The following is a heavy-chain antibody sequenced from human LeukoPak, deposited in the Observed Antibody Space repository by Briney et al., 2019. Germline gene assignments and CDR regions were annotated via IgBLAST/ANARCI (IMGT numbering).Heavy chain of an antibody. J-gene: IGHJ4*02. CDR1: GFTFSSYS. V-gene: IGHV3-21*01. D-gene: IGHD2-2*01. CDR3: ARDEAAPAAMGYYFDY. Sequence: GGSLRLSCAASGFTFSSYSMNWVRQAPGKGLEWVSSISSSSSYIYYADSVKGRFTISRDNAKNSLYLQMNSLRAEDTAVYYCARDEAAPAAMGYYFDYWGQGTLVTVSS. CDR2: ISSSSSYI.